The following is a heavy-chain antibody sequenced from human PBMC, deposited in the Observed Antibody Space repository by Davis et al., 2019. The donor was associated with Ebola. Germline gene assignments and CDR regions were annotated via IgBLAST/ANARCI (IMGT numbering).Heavy chain of an antibody. Sequence: GESLKISCMASGYNFRDYWIVWVRQMPGKGLEWMGNIYPGDSDMRYSPSFQGQVTLSADKSSTTAYLQWTSLKASDSAMYYCATLNDYSPFDYWGQGSLVTVSS. J-gene: IGHJ4*02. CDR2: IYPGDSDM. D-gene: IGHD4-11*01. CDR3: ATLNDYSPFDY. V-gene: IGHV5-51*01. CDR1: GYNFRDYW.